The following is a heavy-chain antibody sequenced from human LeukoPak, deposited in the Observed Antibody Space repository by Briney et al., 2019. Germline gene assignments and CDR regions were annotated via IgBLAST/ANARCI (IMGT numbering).Heavy chain of an antibody. CDR2: IKQDGSEK. J-gene: IGHJ4*02. CDR3: ARDRRRLSGSRPYYFDY. Sequence: GGSLRLSCAVSGFTFSDYYMSWIRQAPGKGLEWVANIKQDGSEKYYVDSVKGRFTISRDNAKNSLYLQMNSLRAEDTAVYYCARDRRRLSGSRPYYFDYWGQGTLVTVSS. D-gene: IGHD1-26*01. V-gene: IGHV3-7*01. CDR1: GFTFSDYY.